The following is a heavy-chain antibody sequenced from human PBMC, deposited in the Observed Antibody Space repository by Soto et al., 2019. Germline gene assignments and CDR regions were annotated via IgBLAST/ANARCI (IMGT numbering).Heavy chain of an antibody. V-gene: IGHV4-59*08. CDR1: GGSISSYY. CDR2: IYYSGST. J-gene: IGHJ4*02. D-gene: IGHD6-19*01. Sequence: PSETLSLTCTVSGGSISSYYWSWIRQPPGKGLEWLGFIYYSGSTNYNPSLKSRVTISVDTSKSQFSLKLSSVPAADTAVYYCARQGRSGWYFDFWGQGTLVTVSS. CDR3: ARQGRSGWYFDF.